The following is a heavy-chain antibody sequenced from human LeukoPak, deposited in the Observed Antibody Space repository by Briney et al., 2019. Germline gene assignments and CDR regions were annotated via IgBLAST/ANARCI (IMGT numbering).Heavy chain of an antibody. CDR1: GYTFTGYY. Sequence: ASVNVSCKASGYTFTGYYMHWVRQPPGQGLEWMGWIHPNSGGTNYAQKFQGRVTMTRDTSISTAYMGLSRLGADDAAVYYCARAVGGSRFDYWGQGTLVTVSS. D-gene: IGHD6-19*01. CDR3: ARAVGGSRFDY. J-gene: IGHJ4*02. V-gene: IGHV1-2*02. CDR2: IHPNSGGT.